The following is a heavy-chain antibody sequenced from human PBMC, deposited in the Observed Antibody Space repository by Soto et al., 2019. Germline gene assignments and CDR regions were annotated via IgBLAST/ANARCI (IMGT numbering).Heavy chain of an antibody. CDR3: ARDTMQRMVRGVNYYFDY. CDR2: ISAYNGNT. V-gene: IGHV1-18*01. D-gene: IGHD3-10*01. CDR1: GYTFTSYG. Sequence: QVQLVQSGAEVKKPGASVKVSCKASGYTFTSYGISWVRQAPGQGLEWMGWISAYNGNTNYAQKLQGRVTMTTDTSTSTAYMELRSLRSDDTAVYYCARDTMQRMVRGVNYYFDYWGQGTLVTVSS. J-gene: IGHJ4*02.